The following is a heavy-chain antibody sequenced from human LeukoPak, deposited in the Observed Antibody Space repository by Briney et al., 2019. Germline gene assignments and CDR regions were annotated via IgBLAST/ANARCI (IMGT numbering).Heavy chain of an antibody. D-gene: IGHD3-10*01. CDR1: GFTFSSYA. Sequence: GGSLRLSCAASGFTFSSYAMSWVRQAPGKGLEWVSAISGSGGSTYYADSVKGRFTISRDNSKNTLYRQMNSLRAEDTAVYYCAKGRGFRYGMDVWGQGTTVTVSS. V-gene: IGHV3-23*01. CDR2: ISGSGGST. J-gene: IGHJ6*02. CDR3: AKGRGFRYGMDV.